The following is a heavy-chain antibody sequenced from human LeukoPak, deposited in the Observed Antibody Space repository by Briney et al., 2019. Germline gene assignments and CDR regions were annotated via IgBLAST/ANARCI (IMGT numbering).Heavy chain of an antibody. V-gene: IGHV3-74*01. J-gene: IGHJ4*02. CDR1: GLTFSSHW. CDR3: ARETDSFDY. Sequence: PGGSLRLSCAASGLTFSSHWMHWVRQTPGKGLVWVSHINGAGTDTHYADSVKGRFTISRDNAKNTLYLQMNSLRADDTAVYYCARETDSFDYWGQGTLVTVSS. CDR2: INGAGTDT.